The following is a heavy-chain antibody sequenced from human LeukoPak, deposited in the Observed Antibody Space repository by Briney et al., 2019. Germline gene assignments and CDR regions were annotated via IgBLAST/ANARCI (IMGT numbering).Heavy chain of an antibody. D-gene: IGHD1-26*01. CDR3: ARQVGATSTSYFDY. V-gene: IGHV4-59*08. Sequence: SETLSLTCTVSGGSISSYYWSWIRQPPGKGLEWIGYIYYSGSTNYNPSLKGRVTISVDTSKNQFSLKLSSVTAADTAVYYCARQVGATSTSYFDYWGQGTLVTVSS. CDR1: GGSISSYY. J-gene: IGHJ4*02. CDR2: IYYSGST.